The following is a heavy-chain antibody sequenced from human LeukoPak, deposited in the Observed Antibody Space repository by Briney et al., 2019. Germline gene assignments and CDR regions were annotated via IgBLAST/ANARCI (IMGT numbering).Heavy chain of an antibody. V-gene: IGHV3-48*03. J-gene: IGHJ3*01. CDR3: ARGVTSGGP. D-gene: IGHD4-17*01. CDR1: GFTFSSYE. CDR2: ISSSGSTI. Sequence: GGSLRLSCAASGFTFSSYEMNLVRQAPGKGLEWISYISSSGSTIYYADSVKGRFTISRDNAKNSLYLQMNSLRAEDTAIYYCARGVTSGGPWGQGTMVTVSS.